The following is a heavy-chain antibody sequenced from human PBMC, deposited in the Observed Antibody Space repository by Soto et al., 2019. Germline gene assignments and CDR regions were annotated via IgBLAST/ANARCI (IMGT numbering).Heavy chain of an antibody. CDR3: ARARPPRAGNWFDP. V-gene: IGHV3-30-3*01. CDR2: ISYDGSNK. J-gene: IGHJ5*02. CDR1: GFTFSSYA. D-gene: IGHD6-19*01. Sequence: QVQLVESGGGVVQPGRSLRLSCAASGFTFSSYAMHWVRQAPGKGLEWVAVISYDGSNKYYADSVKGRFTISRDNSKNTLYLRMNSLRAEDTAVYYCARARPPRAGNWFDPWGQGTLVTVSS.